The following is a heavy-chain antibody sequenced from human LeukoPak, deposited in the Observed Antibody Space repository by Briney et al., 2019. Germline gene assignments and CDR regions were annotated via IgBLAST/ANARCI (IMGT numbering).Heavy chain of an antibody. V-gene: IGHV3-48*01. CDR3: AELGITMIGGV. J-gene: IGHJ6*04. D-gene: IGHD3-10*02. CDR2: ISTSSSTI. Sequence: GGSLRLSCAASGFSFSTYSMNWVRQAPGKGLEWLSYISTSSSTINYADSVKGRFTISRDNAENSLYLQMNSLRAEDTAVYYCAELGITMIGGVWGKGTTVTISS. CDR1: GFSFSTYS.